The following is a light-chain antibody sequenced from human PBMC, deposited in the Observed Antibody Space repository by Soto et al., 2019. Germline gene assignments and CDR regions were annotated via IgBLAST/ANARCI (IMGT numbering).Light chain of an antibody. CDR2: KVS. V-gene: IGKV2-30*02. J-gene: IGKJ1*01. CDR3: MQPLQSWT. Sequence: DVVMTQSPLSLPVTLGQPASISCRSNQSLVHSDGIAYFSWFQQRPGRSPRRLIYKVSNRASGVPDRFSGSGSGTDFTLKISRVEAEDVGVYYCMQPLQSWTFAQGTKVDIK. CDR1: QSLVHSDGIAY.